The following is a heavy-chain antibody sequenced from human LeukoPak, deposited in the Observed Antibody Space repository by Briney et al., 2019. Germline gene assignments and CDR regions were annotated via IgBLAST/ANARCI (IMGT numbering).Heavy chain of an antibody. Sequence: GGSLRLSCAASGFTFSSYATSWARQAPGKGLEWVSDISGSGGNTHYADSVKGRFTISRDNSKNTLSLQMNSLRAEDTAVYYCAKGYDFLDYWGQGTLVTVSS. CDR2: ISGSGGNT. J-gene: IGHJ4*02. V-gene: IGHV3-23*01. CDR1: GFTFSSYA. CDR3: AKGYDFLDY. D-gene: IGHD3-3*01.